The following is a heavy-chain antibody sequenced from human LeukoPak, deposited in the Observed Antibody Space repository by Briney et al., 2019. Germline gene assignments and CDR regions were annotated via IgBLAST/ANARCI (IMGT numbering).Heavy chain of an antibody. V-gene: IGHV7-4-1*02. Sequence: ASVKVSCKASGYTFTNYAMNWVRQAPGQGLEWMGWINTNTGNSTYAQGFTGRFVFSLDTSVSTAYLQISSLKAEDTAMYYCARERRSSSPGEQQLVRAFDIWGQGTMVTVSS. J-gene: IGHJ3*02. CDR2: INTNTGNS. CDR3: ARERRSSSPGEQQLVRAFDI. D-gene: IGHD6-13*01. CDR1: GYTFTNYA.